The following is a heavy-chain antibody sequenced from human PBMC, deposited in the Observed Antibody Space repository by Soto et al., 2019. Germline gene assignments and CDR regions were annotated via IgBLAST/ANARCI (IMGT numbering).Heavy chain of an antibody. D-gene: IGHD6-13*01. V-gene: IGHV1-2*04. J-gene: IGHJ6*02. CDR1: GYTFTAYH. CDR3: ARVSSSYLGALIMDV. CDR2: INCNNGGT. Sequence: QVQLVQSGAEVKEPGASVNVSCRASGYTFTAYHIHWVRQAPGQGLEWMGWINCNNGGTNYAQKFQGWVNMTGDTSINTAYMELSRLTSDDTALYYCARVSSSYLGALIMDVWGQGTTVTVSS.